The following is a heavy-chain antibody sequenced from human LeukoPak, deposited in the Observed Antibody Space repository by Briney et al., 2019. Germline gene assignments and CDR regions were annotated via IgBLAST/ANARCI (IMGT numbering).Heavy chain of an antibody. CDR2: INHSGST. CDR1: GGSFSGYY. V-gene: IGHV4-34*01. CDR3: ARFALGGGATVSKALDY. J-gene: IGHJ4*02. Sequence: PSETLSLTCAVYGGSFSGYYWSWIRQPPGKGLEWIGEINHSGSTNYNPSLKSRVTISVDTSKNQSSLKLSSVTAADTAVYYCARFALGGGATVSKALDYWGQGTLVTVSS. D-gene: IGHD1-26*01.